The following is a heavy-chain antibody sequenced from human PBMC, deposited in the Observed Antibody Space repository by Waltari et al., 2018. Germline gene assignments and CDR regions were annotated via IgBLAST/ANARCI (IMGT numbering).Heavy chain of an antibody. V-gene: IGHV4-59*01. CDR2: IYYSGST. D-gene: IGHD6-13*01. CDR1: GGSISSSY. Sequence: QVQLQESGPGLVKPSETLSLTCTVSGGSISSSYWSWIRQPPGKGLEWIGYIYYSGSTNYNPSLKSRVTISVDTSKNQFSLKLSSVTAADTAVYYCASSSWYLAFDIWGQGTMVTVSS. CDR3: ASSSWYLAFDI. J-gene: IGHJ3*02.